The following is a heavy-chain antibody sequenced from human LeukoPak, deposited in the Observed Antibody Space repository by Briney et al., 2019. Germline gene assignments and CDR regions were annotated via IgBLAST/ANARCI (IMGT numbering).Heavy chain of an antibody. Sequence: GGSLRLSCAASGFTFSSYSMNWVRQAPGKGLEWVSYISGSSTIYYADSVKGRFTISRDNAKNSLYLQMNSLRDEDTAVYYCARDRLAARPGVDYWGQGTLVTVSS. CDR1: GFTFSSYS. J-gene: IGHJ4*02. D-gene: IGHD6-6*01. CDR3: ARDRLAARPGVDY. V-gene: IGHV3-48*02. CDR2: ISGSSTI.